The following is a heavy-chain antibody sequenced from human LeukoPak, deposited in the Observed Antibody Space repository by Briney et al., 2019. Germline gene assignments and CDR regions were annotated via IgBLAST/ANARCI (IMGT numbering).Heavy chain of an antibody. D-gene: IGHD1-14*01. Sequence: GGSLKLSCAVSGLIFSGSAIHWVRQASGKGLEWVGRIRSKANTYATAYAASVKGRFTISRDDSKNTAYLQMNSLKTEDTAIYYCTRYNVGFDYWGQGTLVTVSS. V-gene: IGHV3-73*01. J-gene: IGHJ4*02. CDR2: IRSKANTYAT. CDR1: GLIFSGSA. CDR3: TRYNVGFDY.